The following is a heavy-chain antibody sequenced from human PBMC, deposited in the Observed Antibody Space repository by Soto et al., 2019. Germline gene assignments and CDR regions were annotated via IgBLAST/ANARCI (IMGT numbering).Heavy chain of an antibody. CDR3: PTGRTSGGF. Sequence: EVQLVVSGGGLVQPGGSLRLSCAASGFTFSGCWMHWVRQAPGRGLVWVSRISDDGSSTYYADSVKGRFTISRDNAKNPLYLQMNSLRAEDTAVYFCPTGRTSGGFWGQGILVTVSS. CDR2: ISDDGSST. CDR1: GFTFSGCW. V-gene: IGHV3-74*01. D-gene: IGHD4-17*01. J-gene: IGHJ4*02.